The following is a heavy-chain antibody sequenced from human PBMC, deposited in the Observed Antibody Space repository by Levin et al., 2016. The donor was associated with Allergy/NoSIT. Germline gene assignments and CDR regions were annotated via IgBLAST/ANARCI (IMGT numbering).Heavy chain of an antibody. CDR1: GFTFDDYA. CDR2: ISWNSGSL. J-gene: IGHJ4*02. Sequence: SLKISCAASGFTFDDYAMHWVRQAPGKGLEWVSGISWNSGSLGYADSVKGRFTISRDNAKNSLYLQMNSLRTEDTAVYYCAREGISGATKDDNFDYWGQGTLVTVSS. CDR3: AREGISGATKDDNFDY. V-gene: IGHV3-9*01. D-gene: IGHD1-26*01.